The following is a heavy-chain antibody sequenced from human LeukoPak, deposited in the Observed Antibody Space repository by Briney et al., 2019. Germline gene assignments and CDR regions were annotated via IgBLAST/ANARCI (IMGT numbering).Heavy chain of an antibody. V-gene: IGHV1-69*05. J-gene: IGHJ4*02. CDR1: GGTFSSYA. CDR2: IIPIFGTA. Sequence: GASVKVSCKASGGTFSSYAISWVRQAPGQGLEWMGGIIPIFGTANYAQKFQGRVTITTDESTSTAYMELSSLRSEDTAVYYCAREIGAEGFGIDYWGQGTLVTVSS. D-gene: IGHD3-10*01. CDR3: AREIGAEGFGIDY.